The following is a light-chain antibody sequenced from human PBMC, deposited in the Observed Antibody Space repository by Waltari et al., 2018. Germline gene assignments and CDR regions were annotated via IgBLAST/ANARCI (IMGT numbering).Light chain of an antibody. Sequence: QSALTQPASVSGSPGQSNTIPCPGTSRDVGGYNYVSWYQQHPGKAPKPKIYEVSNRPSGVSNRFSGSKSGNTASLTISGLQAEDEADYYCSSYTSSSTYVFGSGTKVTVL. J-gene: IGLJ1*01. V-gene: IGLV2-14*01. CDR3: SSYTSSSTYV. CDR1: SRDVGGYNY. CDR2: EVS.